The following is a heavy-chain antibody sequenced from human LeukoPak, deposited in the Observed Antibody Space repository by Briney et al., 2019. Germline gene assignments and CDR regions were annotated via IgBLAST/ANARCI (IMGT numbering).Heavy chain of an antibody. CDR1: GDSISKSNYY. D-gene: IGHD5-24*01. V-gene: IGHV4-39*07. Sequence: SETLSLTCTVSGDSISKSNYYWGWIRQPPGKDLECIGTIYYSGRTYYNPSLKSRVTISVDTSKNQFSLKLSSVTAADTAVYYCARDRDGYPLSWGQGTLVTVSS. J-gene: IGHJ4*02. CDR2: IYYSGRT. CDR3: ARDRDGYPLS.